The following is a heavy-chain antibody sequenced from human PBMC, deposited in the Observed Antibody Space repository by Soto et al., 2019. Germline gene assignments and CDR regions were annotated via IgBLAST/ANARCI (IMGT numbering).Heavy chain of an antibody. V-gene: IGHV3-30-3*01. J-gene: IGHJ4*02. Sequence: GGSLRLSCAASGFTFSSYAMHWVRQAPGKGLEWVAVISYDGSNKYYADSVKGRFTISRDNSKNTLYLQMNSLRAEDTAVYYCARTRYSGSNYATFDYWGQGTLVTVSS. CDR1: GFTFSSYA. CDR3: ARTRYSGSNYATFDY. CDR2: ISYDGSNK. D-gene: IGHD1-26*01.